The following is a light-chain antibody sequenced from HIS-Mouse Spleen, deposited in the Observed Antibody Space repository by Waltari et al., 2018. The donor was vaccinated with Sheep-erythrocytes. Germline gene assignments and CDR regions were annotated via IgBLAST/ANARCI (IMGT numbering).Light chain of an antibody. CDR1: SSHLGVYLY. J-gene: IGLJ3*02. Sequence: QSALTQPPSASGSPGQSVTISCPGTSSHLGVYLYVSWSQQHPGKAPKLMIYEVSKRPSGVPDRFSGSKSGNTASLTVSGLQAEDEADYYCSSYAGSNNWVFGGGTKLTVL. CDR2: EVS. CDR3: SSYAGSNNWV. V-gene: IGLV2-8*01.